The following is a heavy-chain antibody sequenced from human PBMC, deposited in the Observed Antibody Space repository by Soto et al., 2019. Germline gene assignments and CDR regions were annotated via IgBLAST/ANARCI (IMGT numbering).Heavy chain of an antibody. D-gene: IGHD3-3*01. CDR1: GGSISSYY. Sequence: KPSETLSLTCIVSGGSISSYYWSWIRQPAGKGLEWIGRIYTSGSTNYNPSLKSRVTMSVDTSKNQFSLKLSSVTAADTAVYYCARGTLYYDFWSGYTGGNWFDPWGQGTLVTVSS. V-gene: IGHV4-4*07. CDR3: ARGTLYYDFWSGYTGGNWFDP. CDR2: IYTSGST. J-gene: IGHJ5*02.